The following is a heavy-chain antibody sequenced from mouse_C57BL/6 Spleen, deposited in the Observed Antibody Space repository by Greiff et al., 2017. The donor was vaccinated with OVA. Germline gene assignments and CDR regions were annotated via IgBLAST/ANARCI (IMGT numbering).Heavy chain of an antibody. V-gene: IGHV1-69*01. D-gene: IGHD2-4*01. J-gene: IGHJ4*01. CDR1: GYTFTSYW. Sequence: QVQLQQPGAELVMPGASVKLSCKASGYTFTSYWMHWVKQRPGQGLEWIGEIDPSDSYTNYNQKFKGKSTLTVDKSSSTAYMQISSLTSEDSAVYYCARVRDYDYHYYAMDYWGQGTSVTVSS. CDR2: IDPSDSYT. CDR3: ARVRDYDYHYYAMDY.